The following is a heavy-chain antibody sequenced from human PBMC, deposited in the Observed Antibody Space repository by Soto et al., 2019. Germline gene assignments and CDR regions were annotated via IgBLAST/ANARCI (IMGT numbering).Heavy chain of an antibody. J-gene: IGHJ4*02. Sequence: EVHLVESGGGLVKPGESLRLSCEASGFTFSRVSMHWVRQVPGKGLEWVASISSGSSDTWYADSVKGRFIISRDNAQNSLFLQMNTLRPEDTAMYYCARVAYWGPGTQVTVSS. CDR3: ARVAY. CDR2: ISSGSSDT. V-gene: IGHV3-21*01. CDR1: GFTFSRVS.